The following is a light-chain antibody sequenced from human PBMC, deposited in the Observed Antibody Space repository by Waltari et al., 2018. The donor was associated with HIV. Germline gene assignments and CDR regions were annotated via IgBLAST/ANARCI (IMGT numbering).Light chain of an antibody. Sequence: QSALTQPASVSGSPGQSITISCAGTRSAVGPYNLVSCYQQHPGKAPKLIVFEVTNRPSGLSSRFSGSKSDNTASLTISGLQAEDEADYYCCSYTTSDTWVFGGGTKLTVL. V-gene: IGLV2-14*01. CDR3: CSYTTSDTWV. CDR1: RSAVGPYNL. J-gene: IGLJ3*02. CDR2: EVT.